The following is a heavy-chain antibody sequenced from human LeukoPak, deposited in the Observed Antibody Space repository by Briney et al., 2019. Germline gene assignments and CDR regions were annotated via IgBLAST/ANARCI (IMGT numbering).Heavy chain of an antibody. V-gene: IGHV3-23*01. Sequence: GGSLRLSCSASRFTFSSYAMSWVRQAPGKGLEWVSTIGTTGATTYYADSVKGRFTIYRDNSKTTLYLQMNSLRVEDTAVYYCAKGLTTVTTVAYWGQGTLVTVSS. CDR1: RFTFSSYA. D-gene: IGHD4-17*01. CDR3: AKGLTTVTTVAY. CDR2: IGTTGATT. J-gene: IGHJ4*02.